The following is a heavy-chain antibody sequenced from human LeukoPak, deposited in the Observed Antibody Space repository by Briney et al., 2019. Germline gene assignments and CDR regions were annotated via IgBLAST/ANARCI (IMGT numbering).Heavy chain of an antibody. CDR1: GFAFDGYA. CDR3: AKDSYGGSGSYYLYSFDM. Sequence: GRSLRLSCAASGFAFDGYAMHWVRQAPGTGLEWVSTISWNSGSIGYADSVKGRFTISRDNAKNSLYLQMNSLRPEDTALYYCAKDSYGGSGSYYLYSFDMWGQGTVVTVSS. CDR2: ISWNSGSI. D-gene: IGHD3-10*01. J-gene: IGHJ3*02. V-gene: IGHV3-9*01.